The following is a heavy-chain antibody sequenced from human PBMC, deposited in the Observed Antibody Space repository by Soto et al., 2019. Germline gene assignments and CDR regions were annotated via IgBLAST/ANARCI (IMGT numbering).Heavy chain of an antibody. D-gene: IGHD6-13*01. V-gene: IGHV3-23*01. CDR2: ISDSGGST. Sequence: GGSLRLSCTASGFTFSSYAMSWVRQAPGKGLEWVSTISDSGGSTYYADSVKGRFTISRDNSKNTLYLQMNSLRAEDTAVYYCAKEKYTSSWSPFDYWGQGTLVTVSS. CDR1: GFTFSSYA. J-gene: IGHJ4*02. CDR3: AKEKYTSSWSPFDY.